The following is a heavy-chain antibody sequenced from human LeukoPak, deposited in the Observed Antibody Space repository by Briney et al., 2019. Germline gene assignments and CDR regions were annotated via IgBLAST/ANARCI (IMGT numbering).Heavy chain of an antibody. D-gene: IGHD3-10*01. CDR3: ARAPVRGVIRWFDP. V-gene: IGHV4-4*07. Sequence: SETLSLTCTVSGGSISSYYWSWIRQPAGKGLEWIGRIYTSGSTNYNPSLKSRVTTSVDTSKNQFSLKLSSVTAADTAVYYCARAPVRGVIRWFDPWGQGTLVTVSS. CDR1: GGSISSYY. CDR2: IYTSGST. J-gene: IGHJ5*02.